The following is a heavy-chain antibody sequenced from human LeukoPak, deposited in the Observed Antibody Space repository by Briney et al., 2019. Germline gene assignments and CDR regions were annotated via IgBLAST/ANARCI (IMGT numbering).Heavy chain of an antibody. CDR1: GFTFSSYW. D-gene: IGHD3-22*01. CDR3: ARGRPPNYYDSSGYPRYYYYYNMDV. V-gene: IGHV4-34*01. CDR2: INHSGST. J-gene: IGHJ6*03. Sequence: GSLRLSCAASGFTFSSYWMSWVRQAPGKGLEWIGEINHSGSTNYNPSLKSRVTISVDTSKNQFSLKLSPVTAADTAVYYCARGRPPNYYDSSGYPRYYYYYNMDVWGKGTTGTVSS.